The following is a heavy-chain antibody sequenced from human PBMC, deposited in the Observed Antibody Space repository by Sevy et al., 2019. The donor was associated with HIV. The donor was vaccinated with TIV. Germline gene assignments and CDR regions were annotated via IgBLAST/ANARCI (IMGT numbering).Heavy chain of an antibody. CDR3: ARDRLRYFDSMNIVYYFDY. Sequence: GGSLRLSCAASGFTFSSYAMHWVRQAPGKGLEWVAVISYDGSNKYYADSVKGRFTISRDNSKNTLYLQMNSLRAEDTAVYYCARDRLRYFDSMNIVYYFDYWGQGTLVTVSS. CDR2: ISYDGSNK. J-gene: IGHJ4*02. V-gene: IGHV3-30-3*01. CDR1: GFTFSSYA. D-gene: IGHD3-9*01.